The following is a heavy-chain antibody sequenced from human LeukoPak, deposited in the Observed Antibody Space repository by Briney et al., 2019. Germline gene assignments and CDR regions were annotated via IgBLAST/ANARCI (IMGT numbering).Heavy chain of an antibody. D-gene: IGHD1-26*01. Sequence: GGSLRLSCAASGFTFSSYAMHWVRQAPGKGLEWVAVISYDGSNKYYADSVKGRFTISRDNSKNTLYLQMNSLRAEDTAVYYCAREVGATGINYWGQGTLVTVSS. J-gene: IGHJ4*02. CDR2: ISYDGSNK. CDR3: AREVGATGINY. CDR1: GFTFSSYA. V-gene: IGHV3-30-3*01.